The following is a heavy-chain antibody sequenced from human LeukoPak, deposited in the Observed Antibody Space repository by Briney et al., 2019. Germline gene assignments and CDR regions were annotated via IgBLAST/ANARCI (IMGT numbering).Heavy chain of an antibody. Sequence: GGSLRLSCAASGFTFSSYAMSWVRQAPGKGLEWVSAISGSGGSTYYADSVKGRFTISRDNSKNTLYLQMNSLRAEDTAVYYCAKVLGYCSGGSCYDYYGMDVWGQGTTVTVSS. CDR1: GFTFSSYA. V-gene: IGHV3-23*01. CDR3: AKVLGYCSGGSCYDYYGMDV. J-gene: IGHJ6*02. D-gene: IGHD2-15*01. CDR2: ISGSGGST.